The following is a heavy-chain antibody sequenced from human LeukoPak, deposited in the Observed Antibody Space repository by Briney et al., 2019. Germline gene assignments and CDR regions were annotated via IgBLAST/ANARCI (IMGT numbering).Heavy chain of an antibody. V-gene: IGHV4-59*01. D-gene: IGHD5/OR15-5a*01. J-gene: IGHJ6*03. CDR3: ARQDQDLCPTSRCLHYYYMPV. CDR2: VYSSGGA. Sequence: KPSETLSLTCSISRGSISTYHWTWIRQPPGKGLEWIGYVYSSGGAYYNPSLKNRLTLAVDTSKNQFSLKLRSVTAADTAVYFCARQDQDLCPTSRCLHYYYMPVWGNGITVTVSS. CDR1: RGSISTYH.